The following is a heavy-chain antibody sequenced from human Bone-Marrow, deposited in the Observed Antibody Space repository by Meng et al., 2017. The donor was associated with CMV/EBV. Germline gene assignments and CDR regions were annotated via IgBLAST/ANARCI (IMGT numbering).Heavy chain of an antibody. Sequence: GGSLRLSCAASGFTFSSYAMHWVRQAPGKGLEWVAVISYDGSNKYYADSVKGRFTISRDNSKNTLYLQMNSLRAEDTAVYYCARYHWGGSCWDHWGRGTLVTVSS. CDR1: GFTFSSYA. CDR3: ARYHWGGSCWDH. J-gene: IGHJ4*02. V-gene: IGHV3-30-3*01. D-gene: IGHD2-15*01. CDR2: ISYDGSNK.